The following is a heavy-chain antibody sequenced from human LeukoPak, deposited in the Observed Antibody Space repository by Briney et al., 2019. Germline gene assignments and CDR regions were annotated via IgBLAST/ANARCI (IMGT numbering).Heavy chain of an antibody. V-gene: IGHV3-21*01. CDR2: ISSSSSYI. J-gene: IGHJ3*02. Sequence: PGGSLRLSCAASGFTFSSYSMNWVRQAPGKGLEWVSSISSSSSYIYYADSVKGRFTISRDNAKNSLYLQMNSLRAEDTAVYYCARPPRAPLTPYCGGDCSTNADAFDIWGQGTMVTVSS. CDR3: ARPPRAPLTPYCGGDCSTNADAFDI. D-gene: IGHD2-21*02. CDR1: GFTFSSYS.